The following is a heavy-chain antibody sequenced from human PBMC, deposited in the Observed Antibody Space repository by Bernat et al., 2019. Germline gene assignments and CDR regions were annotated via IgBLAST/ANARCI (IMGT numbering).Heavy chain of an antibody. CDR1: GFTVSSNY. Sequence: EVQLVESGGGLVQPGGSLRLSCAASGFTVSSNYMSWVRQAPGKGLEWVSVIYSGGSTHYADSVKGRFTISRDNSKNTLYLQMNSLRAEDTAVYYCAREGLDSDMAIDYWGQGTLVTVSS. J-gene: IGHJ4*02. D-gene: IGHD5-18*01. CDR3: AREGLDSDMAIDY. CDR2: IYSGGST. V-gene: IGHV3-66*01.